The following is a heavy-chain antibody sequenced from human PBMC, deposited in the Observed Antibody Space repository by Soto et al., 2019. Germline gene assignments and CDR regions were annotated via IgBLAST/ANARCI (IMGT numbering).Heavy chain of an antibody. CDR1: GDSIGTYY. J-gene: IGHJ6*02. CDR2: VYFSGST. D-gene: IGHD2-2*01. V-gene: IGHV4-59*01. Sequence: ADTLSVTCTISGDSIGTYYWTWFLQPPGKGLEWIGYVYFSGSTNSNPSLKSRASISIDKSTDQFSLQLTSVTAADTAVYYCAREFLGYCSSTSCYSYGMDVWGQGTTVTVSS. CDR3: AREFLGYCSSTSCYSYGMDV.